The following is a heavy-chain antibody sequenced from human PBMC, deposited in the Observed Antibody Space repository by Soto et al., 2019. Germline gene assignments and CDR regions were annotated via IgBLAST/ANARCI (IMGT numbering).Heavy chain of an antibody. CDR2: VYYNGNT. CDR3: ARLSGSYNDRYFDY. CDR1: GGSTSSSSYQ. D-gene: IGHD1-26*01. Sequence: SETLSLTCTVSGGSTSSSSYQWVWIRQPPGKGLEWIGNVYYNGNTYYNPSLKSRVTISVDTSNNQFSLRVKSVTAADTAVYYCARLSGSYNDRYFDYWGQGTLVTVSS. J-gene: IGHJ4*02. V-gene: IGHV4-39*01.